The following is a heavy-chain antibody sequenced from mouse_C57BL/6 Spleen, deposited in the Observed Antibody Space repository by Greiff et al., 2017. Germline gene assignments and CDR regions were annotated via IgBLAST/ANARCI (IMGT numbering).Heavy chain of an antibody. CDR2: ILPGSGST. Sequence: QVQLQQSGAELMKPGASVKLSCKATGYTFTGYWIEWVKQRPGHGLEWIGEILPGSGSTNDNEKFKGKATFTADTSSNTAYMQLSSLTTEYSAIYYCARGEIYDGYLYYFHYWGQGTTLTVSS. V-gene: IGHV1-9*01. D-gene: IGHD2-3*01. CDR3: ARGEIYDGYLYYFHY. J-gene: IGHJ2*01. CDR1: GYTFTGYW.